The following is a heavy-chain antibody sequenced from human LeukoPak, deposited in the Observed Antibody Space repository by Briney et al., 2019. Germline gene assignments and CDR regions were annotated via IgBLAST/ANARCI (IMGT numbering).Heavy chain of an antibody. J-gene: IGHJ6*03. Sequence: WASVKVSCKASGYTFTSYGISWVRQAPGQGLEWMGWISAYNGNTNYAQKLQGRVTMTTDTSTSTAYMELRSLRSDDTAVYYCARAMLAAGPLYYYYYYYMDVWGKGTTVTVSS. CDR3: ARAMLAAGPLYYYYYYYMDV. CDR2: ISAYNGNT. D-gene: IGHD6-13*01. CDR1: GYTFTSYG. V-gene: IGHV1-18*01.